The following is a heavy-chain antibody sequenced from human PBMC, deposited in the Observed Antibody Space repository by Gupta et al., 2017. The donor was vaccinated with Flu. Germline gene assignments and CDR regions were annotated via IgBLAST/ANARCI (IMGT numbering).Heavy chain of an antibody. D-gene: IGHD3/OR15-3a*01. CDR1: GGTFTTNA. V-gene: IGHV1-69*06. CDR3: AAGWTGGIWVGYFDY. J-gene: IGHJ4*02. CDR2: AIPIFGTI. Sequence: QVQLVQSGAEVKKPGSSVKVSCKASGGTFTTNAINWVRQAPGQRLEWMGEAIPIFGTIKYAKKFQGRGKVTAEKSKSPGLLGLSGLRSEDKAGDYWAAGWTGGIWVGYFDYWGQGTQVTVSS.